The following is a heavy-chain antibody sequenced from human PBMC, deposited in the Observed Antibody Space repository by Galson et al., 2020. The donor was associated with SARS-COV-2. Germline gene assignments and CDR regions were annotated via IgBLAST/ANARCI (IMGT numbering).Heavy chain of an antibody. CDR3: ARKGAIVAGTVYWFFDL. J-gene: IGHJ2*01. CDR2: ISSRSGII. D-gene: IGHD5-12*01. Sequence: GGSLRLSCEGSGFTFDEFAIHWVRQVPGKGLEWVSGISSRSGIIAYADSVRGRFSISRENAKNSVYLEMTSLRVEDMGLYYCARKGAIVAGTVYWFFDLWGRGTPVTVSS. CDR1: GFTFDEFA. V-gene: IGHV3-9*03.